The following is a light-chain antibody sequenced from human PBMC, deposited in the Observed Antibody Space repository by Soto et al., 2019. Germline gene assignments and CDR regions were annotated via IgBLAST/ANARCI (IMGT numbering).Light chain of an antibody. CDR2: GAS. CDR3: QQYGSSPQT. CDR1: QSVSSSY. V-gene: IGKV3-20*01. J-gene: IGKJ1*01. Sequence: EIVFTTSPGTLSFSPWERATLSCSASQSVSSSYLAWYQQKPGQAPRLLIYGASSRATGIPDRFSGSGSGTDFTLTISRLEPEDFAVYYCQQYGSSPQTFGQGTMVDIK.